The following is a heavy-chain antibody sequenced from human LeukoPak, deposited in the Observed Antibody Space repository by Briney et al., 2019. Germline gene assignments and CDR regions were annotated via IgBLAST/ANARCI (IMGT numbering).Heavy chain of an antibody. CDR2: IYYSGST. Sequence: PSETLSLTCTVSGGSISSYYWSWIRQPPGKGLEWIGYIYYSGSTNYNPSLKSRVTISVATSKNQFSLKLSSVPAADTAVYYCARGLTTYYDRSGDDYWGQGKLVTVS. D-gene: IGHD3-22*01. V-gene: IGHV4-59*01. CDR3: ARGLTTYYDRSGDDY. CDR1: GGSISSYY. J-gene: IGHJ4*02.